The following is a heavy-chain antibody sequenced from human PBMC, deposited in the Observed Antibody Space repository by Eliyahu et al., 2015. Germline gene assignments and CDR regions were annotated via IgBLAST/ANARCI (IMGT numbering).Heavy chain of an antibody. CDR1: GGSISSXY. J-gene: IGHJ6*02. Sequence: QVQLQESGPGLVKPSETLSLTCXVSGGSISSXYWSWIRQPPGKGLEWIGYIYYSGSTNYNPSLKSRVTISVDTPKNQFSLKLSSVTAADTAVYYCAREEWLRSMDVWGQGTTATVSS. D-gene: IGHD5-12*01. CDR2: IYYSGST. CDR3: AREEWLRSMDV. V-gene: IGHV4-59*01.